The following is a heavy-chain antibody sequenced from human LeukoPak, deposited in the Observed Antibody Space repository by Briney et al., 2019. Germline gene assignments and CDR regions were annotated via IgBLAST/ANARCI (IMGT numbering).Heavy chain of an antibody. J-gene: IGHJ5*02. CDR2: IYHSGST. D-gene: IGHD3-16*02. CDR3: ARNPADYVWGSYRYYNWFDP. Sequence: PSETLSLTCAVSGGSISSSNWWSWVRQPPEKGLEWIGEIYHSGSTNYNPSLKSRVTISVDTSKNQFSLKLSSVTAADTAVYYCARNPADYVWGSYRYYNWFDPWGQGTLVTVSS. CDR1: GGSISSSNW. V-gene: IGHV4-4*02.